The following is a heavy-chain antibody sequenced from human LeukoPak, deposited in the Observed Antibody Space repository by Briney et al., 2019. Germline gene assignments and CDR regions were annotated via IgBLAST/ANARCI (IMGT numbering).Heavy chain of an antibody. CDR3: AKDGGVFAGDAFDI. Sequence: GRSLRLSCAASGFTFSDYDMHWARQAPGKGLEWVTVISYDGSNKYFADSVKGRFTISRDNFKNTLHLHMNSLRTEDTAVYYCAKDGGVFAGDAFDIWGPGTMVTVSS. D-gene: IGHD3-16*02. CDR2: ISYDGSNK. J-gene: IGHJ3*02. CDR1: GFTFSDYD. V-gene: IGHV3-30*18.